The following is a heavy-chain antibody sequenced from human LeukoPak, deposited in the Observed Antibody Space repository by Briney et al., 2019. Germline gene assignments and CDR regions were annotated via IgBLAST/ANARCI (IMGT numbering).Heavy chain of an antibody. CDR1: GYTLTEVS. J-gene: IGHJ4*02. Sequence: ASVKVSCKISGYTLTEVSVHWVRQAPGKGLEWMGGFDPEQGETIYAQEFQGRVSMPEDTSTDTAYMELSSLRSEDTAVYYCATDLTGTTTGHYWGQGTLVIVSS. CDR2: FDPEQGET. V-gene: IGHV1-24*01. D-gene: IGHD1-20*01. CDR3: ATDLTGTTTGHY.